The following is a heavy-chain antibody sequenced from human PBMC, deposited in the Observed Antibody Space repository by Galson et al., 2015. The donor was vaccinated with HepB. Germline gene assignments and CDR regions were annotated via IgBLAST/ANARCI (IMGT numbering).Heavy chain of an antibody. D-gene: IGHD4-11*01. CDR2: ISYDGSNK. J-gene: IGHJ4*02. V-gene: IGHV3-30-3*01. CDR1: GFTFSSYA. CDR3: VRDIPTPSPAVTATDVY. Sequence: SLRLSCAASGFTFSSYAMHWVRQAPGKGLEWVSVISYDGSNKFYAGSVKGRFTISRDNSKNTLYLQMNSLRTADLAIYYCVRDIPTPSPAVTATDVYWGQGALVTVSS.